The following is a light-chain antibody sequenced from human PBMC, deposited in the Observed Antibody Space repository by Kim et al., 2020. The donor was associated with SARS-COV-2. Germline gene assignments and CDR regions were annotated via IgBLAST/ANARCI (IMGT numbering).Light chain of an antibody. V-gene: IGKV3-20*01. CDR2: GTS. CDR3: QQCDNSPYT. CDR1: QSVASNH. J-gene: IGKJ2*01. Sequence: EIVLTQSPGTLSLSPGERATLSCRASQSVASNHIAWFQQKPGQTPRLLIYGTSSRVTGIPDRFSASGSGTDFTLTISRLEPEDFAVYYCQQCDNSPYTFGQGTKLEI.